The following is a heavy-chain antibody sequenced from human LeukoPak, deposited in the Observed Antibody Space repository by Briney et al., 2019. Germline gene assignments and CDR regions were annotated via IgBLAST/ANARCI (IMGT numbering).Heavy chain of an antibody. CDR1: GFTFSSYA. D-gene: IGHD1-26*01. CDR3: AKCIVGAHDSFDY. CDR2: ISGSGGST. Sequence: GGSLRLSCAASGFTFSSYAMSWVRQAPGKRLEWVSAISGSGGSTYYADSVKGRFTISRDNSKNTLYLQMNSLRAEDTAVYYCAKCIVGAHDSFDYWGQGTLVTVSS. J-gene: IGHJ4*02. V-gene: IGHV3-23*01.